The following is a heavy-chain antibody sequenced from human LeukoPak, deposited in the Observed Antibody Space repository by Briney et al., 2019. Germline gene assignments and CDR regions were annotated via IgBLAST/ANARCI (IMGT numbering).Heavy chain of an antibody. D-gene: IGHD2-21*02. V-gene: IGHV3-23*01. Sequence: GGSLRLSCAASGFTFSSYAMSWVRQAPGKGLEWVSTISGSGSITYYADSMKGRFTISRDNSKNTLYLQVSSLRAEDTAVYYCAKDLWSVVTLTLDYWGQGTLVTVSS. CDR1: GFTFSSYA. J-gene: IGHJ4*02. CDR3: AKDLWSVVTLTLDY. CDR2: ISGSGSIT.